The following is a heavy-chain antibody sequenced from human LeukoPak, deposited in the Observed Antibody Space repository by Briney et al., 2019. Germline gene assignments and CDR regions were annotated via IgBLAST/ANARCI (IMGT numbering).Heavy chain of an antibody. CDR2: ISASSSHT. J-gene: IGHJ4*02. CDR1: GFTFSSHV. Sequence: GGSLRLSCAASGFTFSSHVMSWVRQPPGKGLEWVSIISASSSHTYYADSMRGRFAISRDNSLYRLYLQMNSLRADDTAVYYCARHPPTGGNFDSWGQGTLVTVSX. V-gene: IGHV3-23*01. CDR3: ARHPPTGGNFDS. D-gene: IGHD1-14*01.